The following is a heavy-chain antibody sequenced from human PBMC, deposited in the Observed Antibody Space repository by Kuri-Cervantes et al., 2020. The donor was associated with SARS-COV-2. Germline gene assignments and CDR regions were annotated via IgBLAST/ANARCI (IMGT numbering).Heavy chain of an antibody. CDR1: GFTFSSYA. D-gene: IGHD6-13*01. V-gene: IGHV3-30-3*01. CDR3: ARDRGIAAAGTNWFDP. Sequence: GGSLRLSCAASGFTFSSYAMSWVRQAPGKGLEWVAVISYDGSNKYYADSVKGRFTISRDNSKNTQYLQMNSLRAEDTAVYYCARDRGIAAAGTNWFDPWGQGTLVTVSS. CDR2: ISYDGSNK. J-gene: IGHJ5*02.